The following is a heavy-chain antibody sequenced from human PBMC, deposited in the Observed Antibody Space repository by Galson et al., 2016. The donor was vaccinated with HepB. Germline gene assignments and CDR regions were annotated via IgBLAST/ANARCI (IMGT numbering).Heavy chain of an antibody. J-gene: IGHJ4*02. CDR1: GDSVSSNSAT. V-gene: IGHV6-1*03. CDR3: ARGHLVVPFSFYFDY. CDR2: TYYRSKWYN. D-gene: IGHD2-15*01. Sequence: CAISGDSVSSNSATWNWIRQPPSRGLEWLGRTYYRSKWYNDYALSVKSWITINPDTSKNQFSLQLNSVTPEDTAVYYCARGHLVVPFSFYFDYWGQGSLVTVSS.